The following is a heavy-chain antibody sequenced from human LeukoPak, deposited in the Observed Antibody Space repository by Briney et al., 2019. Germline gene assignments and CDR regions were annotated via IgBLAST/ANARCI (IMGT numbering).Heavy chain of an antibody. V-gene: IGHV4-34*01. J-gene: IGHJ4*02. Sequence: SETLSLTCAVYGGSFSGYYWSWIRQPPGKGLEWIWEINHSGSTNYNPSLKSRVTISVDTSKNQFSLKLSSVTAADTAVYYCARARTSGWYFSYYFDYWGQGTLVTVSS. CDR3: ARARTSGWYFSYYFDY. CDR1: GGSFSGYY. D-gene: IGHD6-19*01. CDR2: INHSGST.